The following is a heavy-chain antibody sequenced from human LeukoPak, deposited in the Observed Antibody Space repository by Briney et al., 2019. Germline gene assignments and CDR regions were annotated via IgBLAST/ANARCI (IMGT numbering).Heavy chain of an antibody. CDR1: GGSISYYY. Sequence: SETLSLTCTVSGGSISYYYWTWIRQPAGKGLEWIGRIDASGNTKYTPSLRSRVTLSIDTSGQQFSLKLSSVTAADTAVYFCAREGCSGGVCYFDYWGRGTPVTVSS. V-gene: IGHV4-4*07. J-gene: IGHJ4*02. CDR3: AREGCSGGVCYFDY. D-gene: IGHD2-15*01. CDR2: IDASGNT.